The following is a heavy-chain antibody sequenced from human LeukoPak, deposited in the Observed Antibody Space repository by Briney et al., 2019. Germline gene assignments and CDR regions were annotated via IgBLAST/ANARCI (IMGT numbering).Heavy chain of an antibody. CDR1: GFTFSSYA. D-gene: IGHD3-10*01. V-gene: IGHV3-23*01. Sequence: GGSLRLSCAASGFTFSSYAMSWVRQAPGKGLEWVSAISGSGGSTYYADSVKGRFTISRDNSKNTLYLQMNSLRAKDTAVYYCAKNPMVRGVILPSYFDYWGQGTLVTVSS. CDR3: AKNPMVRGVILPSYFDY. J-gene: IGHJ4*02. CDR2: ISGSGGST.